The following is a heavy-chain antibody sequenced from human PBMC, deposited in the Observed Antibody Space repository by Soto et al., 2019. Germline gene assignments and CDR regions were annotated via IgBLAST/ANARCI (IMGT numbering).Heavy chain of an antibody. V-gene: IGHV3-30*04. CDR1: GFIFSNYA. J-gene: IGHJ4*02. CDR2: ISDDGKNI. D-gene: IGHD3-10*01. CDR3: ARDMEARYYFDS. Sequence: QVQLVDSGGGVVQPGRSLRLSCAASGFIFSNYAMHWVRQAPGKGLEWVAVISDDGKNIFYAGSVKGRFTISRDNSKNTRYLQMNSLRVEDTALYYCARDMEARYYFDSWGQGTLVTVSS.